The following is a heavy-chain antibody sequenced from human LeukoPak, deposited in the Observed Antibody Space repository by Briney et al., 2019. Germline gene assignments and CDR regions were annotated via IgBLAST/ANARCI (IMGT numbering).Heavy chain of an antibody. Sequence: GGSLTLSCAPSGLTLKNNFMIWVRQAPPKGLEWVSVIYSGGSTYYADSVKGRFTISRDNYKNKLYLQMKSISVDDTDVYYYARGSHNVYFDYWGQGSLVTVSS. V-gene: IGHV3-66*01. CDR3: ARGSHNVYFDY. D-gene: IGHD2-8*01. CDR1: GLTLKNNF. CDR2: IYSGGST. J-gene: IGHJ4*02.